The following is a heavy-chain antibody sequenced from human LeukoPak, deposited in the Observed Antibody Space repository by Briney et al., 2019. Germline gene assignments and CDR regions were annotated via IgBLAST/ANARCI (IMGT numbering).Heavy chain of an antibody. J-gene: IGHJ4*02. CDR3: ATESVEMATIPLGY. CDR2: ISSSSRNI. Sequence: GGSLRLSCAASGYTFSSYSINWVRQAPGKGLEWVSSISSSSRNIYYADSVKGRFTISRDNAKNSLYLQMNSLRADDTAVYYCATESVEMATIPLGYWGQGTLVTVSS. D-gene: IGHD5-24*01. CDR1: GYTFSSYS. V-gene: IGHV3-21*01.